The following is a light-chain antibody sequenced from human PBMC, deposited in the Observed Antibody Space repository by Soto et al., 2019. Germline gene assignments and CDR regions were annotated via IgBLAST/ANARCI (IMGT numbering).Light chain of an antibody. J-gene: IGLJ3*02. V-gene: IGLV1-40*01. CDR3: QSYDKSLRV. Sequence: QSVLTQPPSVSGAPGQRVTISCTGSTSNIGAGYDVHWYQHLPGTAPKLLIYGNTNRPSGVPDRFSGSKSGSSASLTITGLQAEDEADYYCQSYDKSLRVFGGGTQLTVL. CDR1: TSNIGAGYD. CDR2: GNT.